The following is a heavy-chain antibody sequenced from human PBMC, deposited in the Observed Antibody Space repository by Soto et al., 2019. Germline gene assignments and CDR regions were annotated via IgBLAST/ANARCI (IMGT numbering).Heavy chain of an antibody. Sequence: QVQLVQSGADVKKPRSSVKVSCKASGGTFSSYAISWVRQAPGQGLEWMGGIIPIFGTANYAQKFQGRVTIPSDESMATGDMEMVSLRWEGTAVYYCPSDLGNYSVGSGYYGDNWFDAWGQGTLVTVFS. D-gene: IGHD3-22*01. J-gene: IGHJ5*02. V-gene: IGHV1-69*05. CDR3: PSDLGNYSVGSGYYGDNWFDA. CDR1: GGTFSSYA. CDR2: IIPIFGTA.